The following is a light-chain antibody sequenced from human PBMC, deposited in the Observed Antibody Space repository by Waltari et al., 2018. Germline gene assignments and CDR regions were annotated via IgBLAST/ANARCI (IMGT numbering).Light chain of an antibody. Sequence: DIQMTQSPSTLSASVGDRVSITCRASQSISIWLAWYQQRSGKAPKLLISKSSSLESGVPSRFSGSGSGTEFTLTISNLHPDDVATYYCQHYDNSPVAFGQGTKLEIK. J-gene: IGKJ2*01. CDR2: KSS. V-gene: IGKV1-5*03. CDR3: QHYDNSPVA. CDR1: QSISIW.